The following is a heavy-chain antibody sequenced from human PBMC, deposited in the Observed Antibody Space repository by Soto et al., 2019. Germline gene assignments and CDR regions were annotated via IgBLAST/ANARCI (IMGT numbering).Heavy chain of an antibody. V-gene: IGHV3-23*01. CDR3: ARWSYLDY. Sequence: GGSLRLSCAASGFSFGSYALSWVRQAPGKGPEWVSTISGSDGKTFYADAVKGRFSISRDTSQNTLYLQMNSLRADDTAIYYCARWSYLDYWGQGTRVTVSS. J-gene: IGHJ4*02. CDR2: ISGSDGKT. D-gene: IGHD3-3*01. CDR1: GFSFGSYA.